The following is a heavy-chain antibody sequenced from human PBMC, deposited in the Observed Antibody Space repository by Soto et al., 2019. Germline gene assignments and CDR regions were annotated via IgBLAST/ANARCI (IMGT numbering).Heavy chain of an antibody. Sequence: SVKVSCKASGGTFSSYAISWVRQAPGQGLEWMGGIIPIFGTANYSQKFQGRVTITADESTSTAYMELSSLRSEDTAVYYCARGLIRYSYGHRYYYYYYGMDVWGQGTTVTVSS. CDR3: ARGLIRYSYGHRYYYYYYGMDV. J-gene: IGHJ6*02. V-gene: IGHV1-69*13. D-gene: IGHD5-18*01. CDR2: IIPIFGTA. CDR1: GGTFSSYA.